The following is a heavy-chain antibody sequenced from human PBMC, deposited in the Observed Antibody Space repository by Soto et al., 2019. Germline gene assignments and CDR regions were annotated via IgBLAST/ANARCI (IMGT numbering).Heavy chain of an antibody. D-gene: IGHD3-9*01. Sequence: SETLSLTCTVSSGSIRRYYWGWFRQPPGKGLEWIGYIYYNGITNYNPSLKSRVTISVDASKNHFSLRLTSVTAADTAVYYCSRANDIFTGYYNTLFDRWGQGTVVTVSS. CDR2: IYYNGIT. CDR3: SRANDIFTGYYNTLFDR. V-gene: IGHV4-59*01. J-gene: IGHJ5*02. CDR1: SGSIRRYY.